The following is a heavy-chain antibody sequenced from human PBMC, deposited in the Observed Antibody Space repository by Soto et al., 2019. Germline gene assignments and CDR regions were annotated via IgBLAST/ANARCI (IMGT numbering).Heavy chain of an antibody. V-gene: IGHV4-31*03. CDR1: GISLSRLGDY. CDR3: ATSVQSATSPGL. CDR2: ISNGGIT. J-gene: IGHJ2*01. D-gene: IGHD1-26*01. Sequence: TLSLTCTLSGISLSRLGDYWRWLRQHPAKFLEWVGYISNGGITYCNPSLKSRVAMAIESSKSHVSLTLTSLTAVDTAVYYCATSVQSATSPGLSGHGALVIVS.